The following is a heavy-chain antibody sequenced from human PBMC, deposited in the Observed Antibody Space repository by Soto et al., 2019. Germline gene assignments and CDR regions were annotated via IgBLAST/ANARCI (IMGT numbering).Heavy chain of an antibody. D-gene: IGHD4-4*01. V-gene: IGHV1-18*01. CDR2: ISVYNGNT. CDR3: ARDGVAVTTGISGY. CDR1: GYTFTSYS. Sequence: QVQLVQSGAEVKKPGASVKVSCKASGYTFTSYSISWVRQAPGQGLEWMGWISVYNGNTKYAQDFQCRVTMTTDTSTSTAYMELRSLRSDDTAVYYCARDGVAVTTGISGYWGQGTLVTVSS. J-gene: IGHJ4*02.